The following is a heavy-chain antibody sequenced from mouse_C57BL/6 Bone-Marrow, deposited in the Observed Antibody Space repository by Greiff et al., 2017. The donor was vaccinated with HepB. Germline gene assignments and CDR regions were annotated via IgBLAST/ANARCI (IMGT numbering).Heavy chain of an antibody. J-gene: IGHJ4*01. Sequence: EVQRVESGGGLVQPGGSMKLSCAASGFTFSDAWMDWVRQSPEKGLEWVAEIRNKANNHATYYAESVKGRFTISRDDSNSSVYLQMNSLRAEDTGIYYCTTTVGDDYAMDYWGQGTSVTVSS. CDR2: IRNKANNHAT. V-gene: IGHV6-6*01. CDR3: TTTVGDDYAMDY. D-gene: IGHD1-1*01. CDR1: GFTFSDAW.